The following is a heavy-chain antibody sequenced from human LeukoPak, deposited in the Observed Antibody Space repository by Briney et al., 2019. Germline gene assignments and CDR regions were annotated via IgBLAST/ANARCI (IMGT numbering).Heavy chain of an antibody. CDR1: GYTFTGYY. D-gene: IGHD3-22*01. CDR3: ARTNTYYYDSSGYLPFDY. CDR2: INPNSGGT. V-gene: IGHV1-2*06. Sequence: GASVKVSCKASGYTFTGYYMHWVRQAPGQGLEWMGRINPNSGGTNYAQKFQGRVTMTRDTSISTAYMELSRLRSDDTAVHYCARTNTYYYDSSGYLPFDYWGQGTLVTVSS. J-gene: IGHJ4*02.